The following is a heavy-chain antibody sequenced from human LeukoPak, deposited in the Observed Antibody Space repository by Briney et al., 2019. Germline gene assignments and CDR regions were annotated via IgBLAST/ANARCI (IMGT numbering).Heavy chain of an antibody. D-gene: IGHD4-17*01. CDR1: GGSFSGYY. J-gene: IGHJ4*02. V-gene: IGHV4-34*01. Sequence: SETLSLTCAVYGGSFSGYYWSWIRQPPGKGLEWIGEINHSGSTNYNPSLKSRVTISVDTSKNQFSLKLRSVTAADTAVYYCASKSYGDYPVDYWGQGTLVTVSS. CDR2: INHSGST. CDR3: ASKSYGDYPVDY.